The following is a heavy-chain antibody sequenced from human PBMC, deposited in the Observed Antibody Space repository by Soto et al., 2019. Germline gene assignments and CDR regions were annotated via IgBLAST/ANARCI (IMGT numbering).Heavy chain of an antibody. CDR1: GFTFSSYG. CDR3: ARDNFDYYDSSGPRTVDY. CDR2: IWYDGSNK. V-gene: IGHV3-33*01. Sequence: PGGSLRLSCAASGFTFSSYGMHWVRQAPGKGLEWVAVIWYDGSNKYYADSVKGRFTISRDNSKNTLYLQMNSLRAEDTAVYYCARDNFDYYDSSGPRTVDYWGQGTLVTVSS. D-gene: IGHD3-22*01. J-gene: IGHJ4*02.